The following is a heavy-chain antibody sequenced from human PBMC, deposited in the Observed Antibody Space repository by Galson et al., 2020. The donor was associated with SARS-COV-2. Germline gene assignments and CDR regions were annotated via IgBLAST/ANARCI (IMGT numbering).Heavy chain of an antibody. J-gene: IGHJ4*02. CDR2: MYYRGAI. CDR1: DGSISNSY. Sequence: SETLSLTCTVSDGSISNSYWSWLRQPPGKGLAWIAYMYYRGAINYNPSLTSRVTISIDTSRNEVSLHLRSVTAADTAVYYCARGFLPDFWGQGTLVTVSP. CDR3: ARGFLPDF. V-gene: IGHV4-59*01.